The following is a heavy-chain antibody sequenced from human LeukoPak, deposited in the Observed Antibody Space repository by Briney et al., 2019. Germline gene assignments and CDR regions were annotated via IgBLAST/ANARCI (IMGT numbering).Heavy chain of an antibody. CDR2: MFYAGDT. V-gene: IGHV4-39*01. CDR3: ARTDSGRFSYFDY. J-gene: IGHJ4*02. CDR1: GGSISSSSHY. Sequence: PSKTLSLTCTVSGGSISSSSHYWGWIRQPPGKGLDWIGTMFYAGDTFYNPSLESRVTISVDTSKNQFSLKLTSVTAADRAVYYCARTDSGRFSYFDYWGQGTLVTVSS. D-gene: IGHD5-12*01.